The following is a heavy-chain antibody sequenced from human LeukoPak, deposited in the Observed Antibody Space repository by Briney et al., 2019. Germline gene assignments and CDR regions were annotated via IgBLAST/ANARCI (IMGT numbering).Heavy chain of an antibody. D-gene: IGHD6-13*01. CDR1: GFTFTSYA. V-gene: IGHV3-23*01. Sequence: GGSLRLSCAVSGFTFTSYAMSWVRQAPGKGLEWVSGISGSGGSTYYADSVKGRFTISRDNSKNTLYLQMNNLRAEDTAVYYCAKGPSFSSSWSYFDYWGQGTLVTVSS. CDR3: AKGPSFSSSWSYFDY. J-gene: IGHJ4*02. CDR2: ISGSGGST.